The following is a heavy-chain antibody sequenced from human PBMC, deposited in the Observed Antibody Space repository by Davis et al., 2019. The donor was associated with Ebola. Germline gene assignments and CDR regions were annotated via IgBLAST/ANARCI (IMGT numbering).Heavy chain of an antibody. CDR2: ISYDGSNK. CDR1: GFTFSSYG. Sequence: GESLKISCAASGFTFSSYGMHWVRQAPGKGLEWVAVISYDGSNKYYADSVKGRFTISRDNSKTTLYLQMNSLRAEDTAVYYCAKLGGSIAARNDYWGQGTLVTVSS. CDR3: AKLGGSIAARNDY. J-gene: IGHJ4*02. D-gene: IGHD6-6*01. V-gene: IGHV3-30*18.